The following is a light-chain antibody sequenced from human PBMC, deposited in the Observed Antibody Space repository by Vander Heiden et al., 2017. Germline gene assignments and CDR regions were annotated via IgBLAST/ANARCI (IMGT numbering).Light chain of an antibody. CDR1: SSDIGAYNY. V-gene: IGLV2-14*01. CDR2: DVN. CDR3: SSYTSSSTRI. Sequence: QSALTQPAPVSGSPGQSITISCTGTSSDIGAYNYVSWYQQHPGKAPKLMIYDVNNRPSGVSNRFSGSKSGNTASLTISGLQAEDEADYYCSSYTSSSTRIFGGGTKLTVL. J-gene: IGLJ2*01.